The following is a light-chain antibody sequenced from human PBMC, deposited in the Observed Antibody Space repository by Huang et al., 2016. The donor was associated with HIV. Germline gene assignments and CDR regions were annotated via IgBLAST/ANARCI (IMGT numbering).Light chain of an antibody. CDR1: ESVDNN. CDR2: GAS. V-gene: IGKV3-15*01. J-gene: IGKJ5*01. Sequence: EIVMTQSPATLSVSPGERATLSCRASESVDNNLAWYQPRSGQAPSLLIYGASTRAAGVPARFSGSGSGTEFTLTISSLQSEDFAVYHCQQYNDWPITFGQGTRLEIK. CDR3: QQYNDWPIT.